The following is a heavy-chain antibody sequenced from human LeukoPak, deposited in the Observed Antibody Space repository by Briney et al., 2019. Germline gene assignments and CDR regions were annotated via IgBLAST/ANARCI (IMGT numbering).Heavy chain of an antibody. CDR3: ARLNGGN. D-gene: IGHD4-23*01. CDR2: IDYSGST. CDR1: GDSISTYY. Sequence: PSETLSLTYTVSGDSISTYYWSWIRQPPGKGLEWIGYIDYSGSTAYNPSLNGRVAVSLDASKNQFSLKLRSVTAADTAVYYCARLNGGNWGPGILVTVSS. V-gene: IGHV4-59*08. J-gene: IGHJ4*02.